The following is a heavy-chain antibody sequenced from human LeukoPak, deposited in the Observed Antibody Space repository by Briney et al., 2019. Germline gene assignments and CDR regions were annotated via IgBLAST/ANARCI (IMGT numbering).Heavy chain of an antibody. CDR1: GGSISSSSYY. Sequence: SETLSLTCTVSGGSISSSSYYWGWIRQPPGKGLEWIGSIYYSGSTYYNPSLKSRVTISVDTSKNQFSLKLSSVSAADTAVYYCARRRINTGYTVGRGYFDYWGQGTLVTVSS. CDR3: ARRRINTGYTVGRGYFDY. CDR2: IYYSGST. V-gene: IGHV4-39*01. D-gene: IGHD5-18*01. J-gene: IGHJ4*02.